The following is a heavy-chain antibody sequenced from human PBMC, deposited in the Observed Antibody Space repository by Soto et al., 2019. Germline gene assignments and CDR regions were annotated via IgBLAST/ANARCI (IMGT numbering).Heavy chain of an antibody. CDR2: VNPIVSMS. V-gene: IGHV1-69*02. D-gene: IGHD3-16*02. CDR1: GDTFNFYS. Sequence: QVQLVQSGAEVKRPGSSVKVSCKASGDTFNFYSINWVRQAPGLGLEWMGRVNPIVSMSNYAQKFQGRVTMTTDKSTSTAYMELSSLRSEDTAIYYCASSHRSGYRAFDYWGQGALVTVSS. CDR3: ASSHRSGYRAFDY. J-gene: IGHJ4*02.